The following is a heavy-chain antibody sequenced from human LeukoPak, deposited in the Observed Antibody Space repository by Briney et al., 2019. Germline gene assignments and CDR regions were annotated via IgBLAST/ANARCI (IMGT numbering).Heavy chain of an antibody. D-gene: IGHD4-17*01. J-gene: IGHJ4*02. Sequence: GGSLRLSCAASGFTFSGYWMSWVRQAPGKGLEWVANINQDGSIIHYVDSAKGRFTISRDNAKNSLYLQMNSLRAEDTAVYYCASVSNDDYGEDWGQGTLVTVSS. CDR3: ASVSNDDYGED. CDR1: GFTFSGYW. V-gene: IGHV3-7*03. CDR2: INQDGSII.